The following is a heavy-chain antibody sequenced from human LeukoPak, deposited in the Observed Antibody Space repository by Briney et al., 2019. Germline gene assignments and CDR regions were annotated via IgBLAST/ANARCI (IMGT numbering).Heavy chain of an antibody. CDR3: AREPIVVVPAATYYYYYGMDV. D-gene: IGHD2-2*01. J-gene: IGHJ6*02. Sequence: SVKVSCKASGGTFSSYAISWVRQAPGQGLEWMGGIIPIFCTANYAQKFQGRVTITADESTSTAYMELSSLRSEDTAVYYCAREPIVVVPAATYYYYYGMDVWGQGTTVTVSS. CDR1: GGTFSSYA. V-gene: IGHV1-69*13. CDR2: IIPIFCTA.